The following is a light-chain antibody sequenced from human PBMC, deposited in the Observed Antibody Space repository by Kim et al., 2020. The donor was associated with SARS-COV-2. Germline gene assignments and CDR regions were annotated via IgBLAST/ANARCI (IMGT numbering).Light chain of an antibody. CDR1: SGRIDANY. CDR3: QSYNRSYVV. CDR2: AYD. V-gene: IGLV6-57*03. J-gene: IGLJ2*01. Sequence: GTPVTTACSRSSGRIDANYVPSYPQRPGGVPTTVISAYDQRPSGVSYRFSGSIDNSSNSASLTISGLKTEDEADYYCQSYNRSYVVFGGGTQLTVL.